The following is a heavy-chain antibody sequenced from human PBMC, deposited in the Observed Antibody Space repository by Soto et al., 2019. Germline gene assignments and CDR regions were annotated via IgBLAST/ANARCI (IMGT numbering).Heavy chain of an antibody. CDR1: GGSISSYY. Sequence: PSETLSLTCTVSGGSISSYYWSWIRQPPGKGLEWIGYIYYSGSTNYNPSLKGRVTISVDTSKNQFSLKLSSVTAADTAVYYCARDPSAYGSKDYYYYGMDVWGQGTTVTVSS. J-gene: IGHJ6*02. CDR3: ARDPSAYGSKDYYYYGMDV. V-gene: IGHV4-59*01. CDR2: IYYSGST. D-gene: IGHD3-10*01.